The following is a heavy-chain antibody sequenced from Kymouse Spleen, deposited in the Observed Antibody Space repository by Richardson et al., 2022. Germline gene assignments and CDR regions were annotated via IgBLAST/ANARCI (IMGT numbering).Heavy chain of an antibody. J-gene: IGHJ6*02. CDR3: ARSTYYDILTGYYDYYYYGMDV. D-gene: IGHD3-9*01. CDR2: IWYDGSNK. Sequence: QVQLVESGGGVVQPGRSLRLSCAASGFTFSSYGMHWVRQAPGKGLEWVAVIWYDGSNKYYADSVKGRFTISRDNSKNTLYLQMNSLRAEDTAVYYCARSTYYDILTGYYDYYYYGMDVWGQGTTVTVSS. CDR1: GFTFSSYG. V-gene: IGHV3-33*01.